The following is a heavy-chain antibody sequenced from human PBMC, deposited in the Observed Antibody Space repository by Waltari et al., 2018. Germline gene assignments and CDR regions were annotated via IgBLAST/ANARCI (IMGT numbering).Heavy chain of an antibody. CDR3: ARGIVGSYSQN. V-gene: IGHV1-8*02. D-gene: IGHD1-26*01. Sequence: QVQLVQSGAEVQKPGSSVTVSCKASGGTFSSAVLSWVRQATGQGLEWMGWMNPNSGNTGYAQKFQGRVTMTRNTSISTAYMELSSLRSEDTAVYYCARGIVGSYSQNWGQGTLVTVSS. CDR1: GGTFSSAV. J-gene: IGHJ4*02. CDR2: MNPNSGNT.